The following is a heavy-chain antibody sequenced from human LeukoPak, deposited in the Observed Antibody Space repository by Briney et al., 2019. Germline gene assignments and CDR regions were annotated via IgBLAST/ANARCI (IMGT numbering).Heavy chain of an antibody. CDR3: AKASVSTVTTGDFDY. J-gene: IGHJ4*02. CDR2: ISGSGGST. Sequence: GGSLRLSCAASGFTFSTYAMSWVRQAPGKGLEWVSAISGSGGSTYYTDSVRGRFTISRDNSKNTLYLQTISLRAEDTAVYYCAKASVSTVTTGDFDYWGQGTLVTVSS. D-gene: IGHD4-17*01. CDR1: GFTFSTYA. V-gene: IGHV3-23*01.